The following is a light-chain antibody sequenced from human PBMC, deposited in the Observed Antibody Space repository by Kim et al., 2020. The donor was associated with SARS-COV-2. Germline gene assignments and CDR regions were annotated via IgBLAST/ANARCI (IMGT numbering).Light chain of an antibody. CDR2: AVS. J-gene: IGKJ4*01. Sequence: ALSASVGDTVAITCRASQSITGGLAWYQQKPGKAPKLLISAVSYLDSGVPSRFSGSGSGTQFTLTISSLQPDDFATYYCQQHNGYFGGGTKVDIK. CDR1: QSITGG. V-gene: IGKV1-5*01. CDR3: QQHNGY.